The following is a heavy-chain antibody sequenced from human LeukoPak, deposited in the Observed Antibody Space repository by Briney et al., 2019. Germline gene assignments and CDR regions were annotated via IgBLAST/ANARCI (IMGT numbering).Heavy chain of an antibody. CDR3: AKGFYCSGGSCQMYYFDY. D-gene: IGHD2-15*01. V-gene: IGHV3-9*01. CDR2: ISWNSVSI. Sequence: GGSLRLPCAASGFTFDDYAMHWVRQAPGKGLEWVSGISWNSVSIAYADSVKGRFTISRDNAESSLYLQMNSLRPEDTALYYCAKGFYCSGGSCQMYYFDYWGQGTLVTVSS. J-gene: IGHJ4*02. CDR1: GFTFDDYA.